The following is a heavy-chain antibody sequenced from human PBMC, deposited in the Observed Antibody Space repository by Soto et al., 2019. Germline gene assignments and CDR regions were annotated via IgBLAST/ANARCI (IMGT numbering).Heavy chain of an antibody. V-gene: IGHV4-59*01. CDR3: ARGYRGTFQF. Sequence: SETLSLTCTVSGGSISGFYWSWLRQPPGKGLEWISYIYYSGSTNYSPSLKSRVTISVDTSRSQFSLKLSSVTAADTAVYYCARGYRGTFQFWGQGKMVTVSS. CDR2: IYYSGST. D-gene: IGHD1-26*01. J-gene: IGHJ4*02. CDR1: GGSISGFY.